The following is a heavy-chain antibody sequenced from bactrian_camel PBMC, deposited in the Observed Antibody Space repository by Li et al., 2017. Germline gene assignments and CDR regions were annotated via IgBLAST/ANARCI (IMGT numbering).Heavy chain of an antibody. Sequence: VQLVESGGGSVQAGGSLRLSCAASGFTFSSYCMRWVRLAPGKGLEWVSTIYSEGSNTYYADSVKGRFAISRDNAKNTVYLQMNSLKPEDTAMYYCAAFCSGGYWSFKYWGQGTQVTVS. CDR2: IYSEGSNT. J-gene: IGHJ4*01. D-gene: IGHD2*01. CDR3: AAFCSGGYWSFKY. V-gene: IGHV3-2*01. CDR1: GFTFSSYC.